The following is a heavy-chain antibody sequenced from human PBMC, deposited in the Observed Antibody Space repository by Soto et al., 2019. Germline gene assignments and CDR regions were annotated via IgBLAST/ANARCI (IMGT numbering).Heavy chain of an antibody. D-gene: IGHD3-3*01. CDR2: INHSGST. CDR3: ASKSATDTNNWYDS. CDR1: GGSFSGYY. J-gene: IGHJ5*01. Sequence: SENLSLTCAVYGGSFSGYYWSWIRQPPGKGLEWIGEINHSGSTNYNPSLKSRVTISVDTSKNQFSLKLSSVTAADTAVYYCASKSATDTNNWYDSWGQGTLVTVSS. V-gene: IGHV4-34*01.